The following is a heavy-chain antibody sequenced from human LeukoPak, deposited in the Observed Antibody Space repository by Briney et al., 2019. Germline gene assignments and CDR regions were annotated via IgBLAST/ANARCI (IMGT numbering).Heavy chain of an antibody. CDR2: IRYDGSNK. V-gene: IGHV3-30*02. Sequence: GGSLRLSCAASGFTFSSYGMHWVRQAPGKGLEWVAFIRYDGSNKYYADSVKGRFTISRDNSKNTLYLQMNSLRAEDTAVYYCAKEPNYYGSGSYRIYYYYMDVWGKGTTVTISS. J-gene: IGHJ6*03. D-gene: IGHD3-10*01. CDR1: GFTFSSYG. CDR3: AKEPNYYGSGSYRIYYYYMDV.